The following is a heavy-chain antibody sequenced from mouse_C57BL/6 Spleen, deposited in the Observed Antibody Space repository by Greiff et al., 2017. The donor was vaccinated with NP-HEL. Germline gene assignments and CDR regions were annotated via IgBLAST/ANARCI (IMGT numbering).Heavy chain of an antibody. CDR3: ARRGFTSGYFDY. CDR1: GYSITSGYY. J-gene: IGHJ2*01. Sequence: VQLKQSGPGLVKPSQSLSLTCSVTGYSITSGYYWNWIRQFPGNKLEWMGYISYDGSNNYNPSLKNRISITRDPSKNQFFLKLNSVTTEDTATYYCARRGFTSGYFDYWGQGTTLTVSS. D-gene: IGHD4-1*01. CDR2: ISYDGSN. V-gene: IGHV3-6*01.